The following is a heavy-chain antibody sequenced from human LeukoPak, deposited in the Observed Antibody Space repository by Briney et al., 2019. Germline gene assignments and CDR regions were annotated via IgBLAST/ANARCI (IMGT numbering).Heavy chain of an antibody. J-gene: IGHJ4*02. V-gene: IGHV4-59*08. CDR2: IYYSGST. D-gene: IGHD3-10*01. CDR1: GDSLNNYY. CDR3: ARHRGSGSPYFDY. Sequence: SETLSLTCTVSGDSLNNYYWSWLRQSPGKGLEWIGYIYYSGSTKYNPSLKSRVIILVDTSKNQFSLKLSSVTAADTATYYCARHRGSGSPYFDYWGQGTLVTVSS.